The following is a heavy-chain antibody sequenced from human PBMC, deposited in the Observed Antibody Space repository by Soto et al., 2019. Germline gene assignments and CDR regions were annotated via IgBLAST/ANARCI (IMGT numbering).Heavy chain of an antibody. CDR1: GYTFTGYY. CDR2: INPNSGGT. J-gene: IGHJ4*02. D-gene: IGHD2-2*01. CDR3: ARTTYCSSTSCYFPFDY. V-gene: IGHV1-2*04. Sequence: GGSVKVSCKASGYTFTGYYMHWVRQAPGQGLEWMGWINPNSGGTNYAQKFQGWVTMTRDTSISTAYMELSRLRSDDTAVYYCARTTYCSSTSCYFPFDYWGQGTLVTVSS.